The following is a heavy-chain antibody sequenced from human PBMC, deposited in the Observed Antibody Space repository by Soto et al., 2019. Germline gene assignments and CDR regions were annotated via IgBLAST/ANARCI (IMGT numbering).Heavy chain of an antibody. J-gene: IGHJ5*02. CDR2: IYYSGST. Sequence: QVQLQESGPGLVKPSQTLSLTCTVSGGSISSGDYYWSWIRQPPGKGLEWIGYIYYSGSTYYNPSLKSRITISVDTSKNQFSLKLSSVTAADTAVYYCARAGFGELYWFDPWGQGTLVTVSS. CDR1: GGSISSGDYY. V-gene: IGHV4-30-4*01. D-gene: IGHD3-10*01. CDR3: ARAGFGELYWFDP.